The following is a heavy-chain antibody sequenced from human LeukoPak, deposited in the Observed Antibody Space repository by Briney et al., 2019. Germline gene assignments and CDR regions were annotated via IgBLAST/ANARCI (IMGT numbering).Heavy chain of an antibody. CDR2: IYHSGST. D-gene: IGHD3-10*01. J-gene: IGHJ4*02. V-gene: IGHV4-38-2*02. CDR1: GYSISSGYY. Sequence: SETLSLTCTVSGYSISSGYYWGWIRQPPGKGLEWIGSIYHSGSTYYNPSLKSRVTISVDTSKNQFSLKLSSVTAADTAVYYCAREGGIYYYGSGSYYPYYFDYWGQGTLVTVSS. CDR3: AREGGIYYYGSGSYYPYYFDY.